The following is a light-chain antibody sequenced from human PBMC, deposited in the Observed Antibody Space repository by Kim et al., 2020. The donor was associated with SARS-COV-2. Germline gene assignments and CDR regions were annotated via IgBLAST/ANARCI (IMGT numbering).Light chain of an antibody. CDR2: YDS. J-gene: IGLJ2*01. Sequence: PGKTARITCGGTSIGSKCVHWYQQKPGQAPVLVISYDSVRPSGIPERFSGSNSGNTATVTISRVEAGDEADYYCQVWDSSDDHRVVFGGGTQLTVL. V-gene: IGLV3-21*04. CDR1: SIGSKC. CDR3: QVWDSSDDHRVV.